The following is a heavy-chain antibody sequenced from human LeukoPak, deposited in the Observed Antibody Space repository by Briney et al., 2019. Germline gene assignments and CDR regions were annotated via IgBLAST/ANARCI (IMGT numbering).Heavy chain of an antibody. V-gene: IGHV1-8*01. CDR1: GYTFTSYD. D-gene: IGHD6-13*01. CDR2: MNPNSGNT. Sequence: ASVKVSCKASGYTFTSYDINWVRQATGQGLEWMGWMNPNSGNTGYAQKLQGRVTMTTDTSTSTAYMELRSLRSDDTAVYYCASSSPGYSSSWYSYWGQGTLVTVSS. J-gene: IGHJ4*02. CDR3: ASSSPGYSSSWYSY.